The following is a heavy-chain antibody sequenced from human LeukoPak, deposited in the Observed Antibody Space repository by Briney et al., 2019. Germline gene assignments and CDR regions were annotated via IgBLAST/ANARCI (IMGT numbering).Heavy chain of an antibody. CDR1: GFTVSSNY. CDR3: ARAAYSSSPDY. D-gene: IGHD6-13*01. J-gene: IGHJ4*02. CDR2: ISPSSGTM. Sequence: GRSLRLSCAASGFTVSSNYMSWVRQAPGKGLEWVSYISPSSGTMYYADSVEGRFTISRDNARSSLYLHMNSLRDEDTAVYYCARAAYSSSPDYWGQGTLVTVSS. V-gene: IGHV3-48*02.